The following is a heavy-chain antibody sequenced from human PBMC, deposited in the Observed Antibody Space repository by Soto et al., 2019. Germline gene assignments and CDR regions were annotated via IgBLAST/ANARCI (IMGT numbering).Heavy chain of an antibody. Sequence: SVKVSCKASGGTFSSYAISWVRQAPGQGLEWMGWIIPIFGTANYAQKFQGRVTITADTSTSTAYVELRSLRSVDTVVYYCAGEFVATSFDYWGQGTLVTVSS. V-gene: IGHV1-69*06. CDR1: GGTFSSYA. CDR2: IIPIFGTA. CDR3: AGEFVATSFDY. D-gene: IGHD5-12*01. J-gene: IGHJ4*02.